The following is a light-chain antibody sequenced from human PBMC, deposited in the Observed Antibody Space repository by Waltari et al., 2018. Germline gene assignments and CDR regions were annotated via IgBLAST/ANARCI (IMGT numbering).Light chain of an antibody. CDR2: GAS. J-gene: IGKJ4*01. CDR3: QQGYTAPLT. Sequence: DIQLTHSPSSLSASEGDSVTITCRASQNIRSYLNWYQQSPGKAPNLLIYGASRGQSGIPSRFSGSGYGTDFTLTISRLQPEDFTAYYCQQGYTAPLTFGGGTKLEIK. CDR1: QNIRSY. V-gene: IGKV1-39*01.